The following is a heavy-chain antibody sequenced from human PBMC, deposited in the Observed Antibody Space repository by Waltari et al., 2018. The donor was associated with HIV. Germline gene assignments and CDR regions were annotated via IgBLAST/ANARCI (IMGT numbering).Heavy chain of an antibody. CDR2: INQAGTER. Sequence: EVKLEEFGGGWVQRGGYLTLKCEASGCTFSFYWFSWVRQAPGKGLEWVANINQAGTERHYVDSVRGRFTISRDNGKTSLFLQMNSLSVEDTAVYYCATTHGSGAYDNDFDYWGQGTLV. CDR1: GCTFSFYW. D-gene: IGHD3-10*01. V-gene: IGHV3-7*01. J-gene: IGHJ4*02. CDR3: ATTHGSGAYDNDFDY.